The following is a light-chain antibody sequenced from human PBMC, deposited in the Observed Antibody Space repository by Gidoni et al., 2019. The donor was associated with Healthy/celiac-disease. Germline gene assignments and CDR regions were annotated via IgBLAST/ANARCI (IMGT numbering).Light chain of an antibody. Sequence: AIRLTQSPSSFPASTGDRVTIPCRASKGISSYLAWYQQKPGKAPKLLIYAASTLQSGVPSRFSGSGSGTDFTLTISRLQSEDFATYYCQQYYSYPRTFGQGTKVEIK. V-gene: IGKV1-8*01. CDR1: KGISSY. J-gene: IGKJ1*01. CDR2: AAS. CDR3: QQYYSYPRT.